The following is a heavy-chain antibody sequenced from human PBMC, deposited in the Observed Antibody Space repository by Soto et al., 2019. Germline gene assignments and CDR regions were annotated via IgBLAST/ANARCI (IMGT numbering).Heavy chain of an antibody. CDR2: IYYSGST. V-gene: IGHV4-30-4*01. CDR1: GGSISSGDYY. J-gene: IGHJ4*02. CDR3: ATTTVTRFDY. D-gene: IGHD4-17*01. Sequence: SETLSLTCSVSGGSISSGDYYWSWIRQPPGKDLEWIGYIYYSGSTSYNPSLKSRVTISVDTSKNHFSPKLSSVTAADTAVYYCATTTVTRFDYWGQGILVTVSS.